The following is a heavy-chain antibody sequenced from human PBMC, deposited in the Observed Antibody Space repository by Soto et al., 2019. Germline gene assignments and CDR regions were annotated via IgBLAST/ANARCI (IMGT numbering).Heavy chain of an antibody. V-gene: IGHV5-51*01. CDR3: ARLRYSSSLGYYYGMDV. D-gene: IGHD6-6*01. J-gene: IGHJ6*02. Sequence: PGESLKISCXGSGYSFTSYWIGWVRQMPGKGLEWMGIIYPGDSDTRYSPSFQGQVTISADKSISTAYLQWSSLKASDTAMYYCARLRYSSSLGYYYGMDVWGQGTTVTVSS. CDR2: IYPGDSDT. CDR1: GYSFTSYW.